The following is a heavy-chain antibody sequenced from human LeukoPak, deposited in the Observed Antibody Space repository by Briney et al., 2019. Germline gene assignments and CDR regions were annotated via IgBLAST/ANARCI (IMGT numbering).Heavy chain of an antibody. Sequence: GGSLRLSCAASGFTFSGSAMHWVRQASGKGLEWVGRIRSKANNDATAYAASVKGRFTISRDNSKNTLYLQMNSLRAEDTAVYYCARNMDYVWGSYRSQNYFDYWGQGTLVTVSS. D-gene: IGHD3-16*02. J-gene: IGHJ4*02. CDR2: IRSKANNDAT. CDR1: GFTFSGSA. V-gene: IGHV3-73*01. CDR3: ARNMDYVWGSYRSQNYFDY.